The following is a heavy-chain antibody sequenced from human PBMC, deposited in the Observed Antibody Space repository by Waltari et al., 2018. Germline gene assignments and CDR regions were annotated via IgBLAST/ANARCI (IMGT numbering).Heavy chain of an antibody. V-gene: IGHV1-69-2*01. Sequence: EVQLVQSGAEVKKPGATVKISCKASGYTFTNYYMHWVQQAPGKGLEWMGRVDPEDGETIYAEKFQGRVTITADTSTDTAYMELSSLRSEDTAVYYCATDRVGITGTDRIYWGQGTLVTVSS. CDR2: VDPEDGET. J-gene: IGHJ4*02. CDR3: ATDRVGITGTDRIY. D-gene: IGHD1-20*01. CDR1: GYTFTNYY.